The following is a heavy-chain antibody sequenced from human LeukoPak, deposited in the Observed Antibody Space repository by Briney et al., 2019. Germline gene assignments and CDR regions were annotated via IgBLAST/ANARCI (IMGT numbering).Heavy chain of an antibody. CDR2: IRYDGSDK. J-gene: IGHJ5*02. CDR3: AKDSAQPVWWNNWFDP. Sequence: GGSLRLSCAASGFIFSDYGIHWVRQAPGKGLEWVAFIRYDGSDKYYAESVKGRFTISRDNSRNTLYLQMNSLRAEDTAIYYCAKDSAQPVWWNNWFDPWGQGTLVSVSS. CDR1: GFIFSDYG. V-gene: IGHV3-30*02. D-gene: IGHD4/OR15-4a*01.